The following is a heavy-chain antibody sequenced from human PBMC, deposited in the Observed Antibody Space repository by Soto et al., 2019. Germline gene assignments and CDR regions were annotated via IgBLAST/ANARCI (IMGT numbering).Heavy chain of an antibody. V-gene: IGHV4-39*01. CDR3: ARGPKGNYDFWSGYPPDGDMDV. CDR1: GGSISSSSYY. J-gene: IGHJ6*03. Sequence: SETLSLTCTVSGGSISSSSYYWGWIRQPPGKGLEWIGSIYYSGSTYYNPSLKSRVTISVDTSKNQFSLKLSSVTAADTAVYYCARGPKGNYDFWSGYPPDGDMDVWGKGTTVTVSS. CDR2: IYYSGST. D-gene: IGHD3-3*01.